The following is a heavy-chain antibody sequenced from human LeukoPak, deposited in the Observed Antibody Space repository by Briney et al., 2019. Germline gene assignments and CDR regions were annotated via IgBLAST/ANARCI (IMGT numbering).Heavy chain of an antibody. J-gene: IGHJ4*02. CDR1: GYTLTELS. CDR2: FDPEDGET. V-gene: IGHV1-24*01. D-gene: IGHD3-3*01. Sequence: ASVKVSCKVSGYTLTELSMHWVRQAPGKGLEWMGGFDPEDGETIYAQKFQGRVTMTEDTSTDTAYMELSSLRSEDTAAYYCATGPSTGTIFGVWAFDYWGQGTLVTVSS. CDR3: ATGPSTGTIFGVWAFDY.